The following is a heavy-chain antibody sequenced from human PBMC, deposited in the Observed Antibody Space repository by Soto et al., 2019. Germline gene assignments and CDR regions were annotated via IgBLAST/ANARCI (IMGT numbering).Heavy chain of an antibody. V-gene: IGHV3-23*01. J-gene: IGHJ4*02. D-gene: IGHD3-22*01. CDR2: ISGRGGVT. CDR1: GFTFRNQD. CDR3: AKDRQFRSYYESAGHYND. Sequence: EVQLLESGGGLVQPGGSLRLTCVGSGFTFRNQDMRWVRQAPGKGLEWVSGISGRGGVTYYADSVKGRFTISRDNSKHTLYLQMNNLRANDTAVYYCAKDRQFRSYYESAGHYNDWGQGTLVTVSS.